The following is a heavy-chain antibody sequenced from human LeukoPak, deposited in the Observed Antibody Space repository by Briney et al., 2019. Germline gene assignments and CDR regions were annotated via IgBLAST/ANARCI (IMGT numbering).Heavy chain of an antibody. D-gene: IGHD3-10*01. CDR2: ISYDGSNK. J-gene: IGHJ6*03. Sequence: GGSLRLSCTASGFTFGDYAMSWVRQAPGKGLEWVAVISYDGSNKYNADSVKGRFTISRDNSKNTLYLQMNSLRAEDTAVYYCARDRTMVRGVIKYYYMDVWGKGTTVTVSS. CDR1: GFTFGDYA. V-gene: IGHV3-30*04. CDR3: ARDRTMVRGVIKYYYMDV.